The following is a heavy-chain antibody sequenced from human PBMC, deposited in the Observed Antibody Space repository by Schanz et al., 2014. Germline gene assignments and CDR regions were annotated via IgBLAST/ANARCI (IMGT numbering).Heavy chain of an antibody. CDR2: IYNSGKT. CDR3: ARVVLGGDAFDI. J-gene: IGHJ3*02. D-gene: IGHD3-10*01. Sequence: QVQLQESGPALVKPSETLSLTCTVSGGSISSEYWSWIRQPAGKGLEWIGRIYNSGKTNYNPSLESRVSMSVDTSKKQLSLKLRSVSAADTAVYYCARVVLGGDAFDIWGQGTMVTVPS. V-gene: IGHV4-4*07. CDR1: GGSISSEY.